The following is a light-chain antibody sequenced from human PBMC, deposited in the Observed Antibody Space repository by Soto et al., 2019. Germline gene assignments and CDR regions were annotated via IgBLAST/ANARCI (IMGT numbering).Light chain of an antibody. CDR3: SSYTTIGTWV. CDR1: SFDVGNRNY. J-gene: IGLJ3*02. CDR2: EVN. V-gene: IGLV2-14*01. Sequence: SVLTQPASLSVSPGQSITLSCPGTSFDVGNRNYVSWYQQHPGKAPKLIIYEVNNRPSGISDRFSGSKSGNTASLTISGLQAEDEADYYCSSYTTIGTWVFGGGTK.